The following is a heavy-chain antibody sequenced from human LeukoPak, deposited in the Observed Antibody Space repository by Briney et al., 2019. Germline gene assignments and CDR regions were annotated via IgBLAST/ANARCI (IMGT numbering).Heavy chain of an antibody. D-gene: IGHD2-15*01. CDR2: TNPNSGGT. J-gene: IGHJ4*02. CDR1: GYTFTGYY. V-gene: IGHV1-2*02. CDR3: ARGWGYCSGGSCYFDY. Sequence: ASVKVSCKASGYTFTGYYMHWVRQAPGQGLEWMGWTNPNSGGTNYAQKFQGRVTMTRDTSISTAYMELSRLRSDDTAVYYCARGWGYCSGGSCYFDYWGQGTLVTVSS.